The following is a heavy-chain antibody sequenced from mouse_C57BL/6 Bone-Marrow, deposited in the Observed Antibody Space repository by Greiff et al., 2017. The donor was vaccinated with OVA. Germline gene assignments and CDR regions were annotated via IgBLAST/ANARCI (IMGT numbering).Heavy chain of an antibody. CDR1: GFNIKDDY. Sequence: EVQLQQSGAEFVRPGASVKVSCTASGFNIKDDYMHWVKQRPEQGLEWIGWIDPENGDTEYASKLQGKATITAYTSSNTAYLQLSSLTSEDTAVYYCTTWYYGSSYWYFDVWGTGTTVTVSS. D-gene: IGHD1-1*01. V-gene: IGHV14-4*01. CDR3: TTWYYGSSYWYFDV. CDR2: IDPENGDT. J-gene: IGHJ1*03.